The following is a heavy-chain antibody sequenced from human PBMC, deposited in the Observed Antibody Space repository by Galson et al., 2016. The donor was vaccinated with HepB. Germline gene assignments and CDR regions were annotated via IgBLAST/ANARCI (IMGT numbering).Heavy chain of an antibody. J-gene: IGHJ6*03. V-gene: IGHV3-33*01. CDR1: GFTFSNYG. D-gene: IGHD6-6*01. CDR3: ARDPAIVAHVNYYYYYMDV. CDR2: IWYDGNKK. Sequence: SLRLSCAVSGFTFSNYGMHWVRQAPGKGLEWVAVIWYDGNKKYYKDSVKGRFTISRDNSKNTLYLQMSSLRAEDTAVYYCARDPAIVAHVNYYYYYMDVWGKGTTVTVSS.